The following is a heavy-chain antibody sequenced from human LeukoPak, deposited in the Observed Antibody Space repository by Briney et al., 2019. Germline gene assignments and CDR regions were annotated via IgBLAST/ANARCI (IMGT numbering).Heavy chain of an antibody. CDR1: GGSISSGGYN. V-gene: IGHV4-30-2*01. D-gene: IGHD6-19*01. CDR3: ARRSSGWYTEYFQH. CDR2: IYHSGST. J-gene: IGHJ1*01. Sequence: SQTLSLTCTVSGGSISSGGYNWSWIRQPPGKGLEWIGYIYHSGSTYYNPSLKSRVTISVDKSKNQFSLKLSSVIAADTAVYYCARRSSGWYTEYFQHWGQGTLVTVSS.